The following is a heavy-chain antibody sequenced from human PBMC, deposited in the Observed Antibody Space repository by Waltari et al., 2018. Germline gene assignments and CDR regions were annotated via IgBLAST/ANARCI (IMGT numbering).Heavy chain of an antibody. CDR3: AGEYYYDSSGYRFDY. CDR1: GGSFSGYY. Sequence: QVQLQQWGAGLLKPSETLSLTCAVYGGSFSGYYWSWIRQPPGKGLEWIGEINHSGSTNYNPSLKSRVTISVDTSKNQFSLKLSSVTAADTAVYYCAGEYYYDSSGYRFDYWGQGTLVTVSS. CDR2: INHSGST. V-gene: IGHV4-34*01. D-gene: IGHD3-22*01. J-gene: IGHJ4*02.